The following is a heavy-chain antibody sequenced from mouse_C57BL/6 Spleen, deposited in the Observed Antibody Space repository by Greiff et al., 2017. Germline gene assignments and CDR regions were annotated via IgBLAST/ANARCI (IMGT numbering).Heavy chain of an antibody. CDR2: ISYSGST. D-gene: IGHD2-4*01. V-gene: IGHV3-1*01. Sequence: DVQLQESGPGMVKPSQSLSLTCTVTGYSITSGYDWHWIRHFPGNNLEWMGYISYSGSTNYNPSLKSRISITHDTSKNHFFLKVNSVTTEDTATYYCARADYDGFAYWGQGTLVTVAA. CDR3: ARADYDGFAY. CDR1: GYSITSGYD. J-gene: IGHJ3*01.